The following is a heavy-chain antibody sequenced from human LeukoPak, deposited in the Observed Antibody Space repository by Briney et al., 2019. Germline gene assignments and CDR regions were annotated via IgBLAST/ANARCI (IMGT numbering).Heavy chain of an antibody. CDR2: ILSSGTT. CDR3: ATGYGSGWLHA. Sequence: SETLSLTCTVSGGSINRGYWVWIRQPPGKGLEWIGYILSSGTTYYNPSLQSRLIISVDTTENQFSLRLSSVTAADSAVYYCATGYGSGWLHAWGQGTLVTVSS. J-gene: IGHJ5*02. CDR1: GGSINRGY. D-gene: IGHD3-9*01. V-gene: IGHV4-59*06.